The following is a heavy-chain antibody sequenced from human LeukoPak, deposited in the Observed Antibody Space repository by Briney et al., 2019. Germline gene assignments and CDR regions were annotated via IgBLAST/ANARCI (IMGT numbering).Heavy chain of an antibody. Sequence: GGSLRLSXAASGFTFSSYAMSWVRQAPGKGLEWVSAISGSGGSTYYADSVKGRFTISRDNSRDTLHLQMNSLRAEDTAVYYCAKGYYDYVWGSYYFDYWGQGTLVTVSS. D-gene: IGHD3-16*01. J-gene: IGHJ4*02. CDR3: AKGYYDYVWGSYYFDY. V-gene: IGHV3-23*01. CDR2: ISGSGGST. CDR1: GFTFSSYA.